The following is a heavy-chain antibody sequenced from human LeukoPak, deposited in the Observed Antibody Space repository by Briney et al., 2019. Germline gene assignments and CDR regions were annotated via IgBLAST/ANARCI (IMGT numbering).Heavy chain of an antibody. CDR3: ARRAIVVVPAAPYYYYYMDV. J-gene: IGHJ6*03. D-gene: IGHD2-2*01. CDR2: IYYSGST. V-gene: IGHV4-59*08. Sequence: SETLSLTCTVSGGSISSYYWSWIRQPPGKGLEWIGYIYYSGSTNYNPPLKSRFTISVDTSKNQFSLKLSSVTAADTAVYYCARRAIVVVPAAPYYYYYMDVWGKGTTVTVSS. CDR1: GGSISSYY.